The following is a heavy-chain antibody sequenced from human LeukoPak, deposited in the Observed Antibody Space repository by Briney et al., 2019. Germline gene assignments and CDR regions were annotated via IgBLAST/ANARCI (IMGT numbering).Heavy chain of an antibody. J-gene: IGHJ4*02. CDR3: ARGSVPAAMSLDY. D-gene: IGHD2-2*01. CDR2: INHSGST. Sequence: SETLSLTCAVYGGSFSGYYWSWIRQPPGEGLEWIGEINHSGSTNYNPSLKSRVTISVDTSKNQFSLKLSSVTAADTAVYYCARGSVPAAMSLDYWGQGTLVTVSS. V-gene: IGHV4-34*01. CDR1: GGSFSGYY.